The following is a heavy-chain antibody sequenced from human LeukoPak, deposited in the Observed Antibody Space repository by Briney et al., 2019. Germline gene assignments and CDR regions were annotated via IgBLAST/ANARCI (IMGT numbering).Heavy chain of an antibody. J-gene: IGHJ4*02. CDR1: GYTFTGCY. Sequence: ASVKVSCKASGYTFTGCYMHWVRQAPGQGLEWMGWINPNSGGTNYAQKFQGRVTMTRDTSISTAYMELSRLRSDDTAVYYCARSIVGATPIDYWGQGTLVTVSS. CDR2: INPNSGGT. D-gene: IGHD1-26*01. CDR3: ARSIVGATPIDY. V-gene: IGHV1-2*02.